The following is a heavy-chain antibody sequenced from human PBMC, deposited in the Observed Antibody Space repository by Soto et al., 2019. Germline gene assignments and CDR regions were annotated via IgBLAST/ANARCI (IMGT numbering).Heavy chain of an antibody. Sequence: QVQLVESGGGVVQPGRSLRLSCAASGFTFSSYGMHWVRQAPGKGLEWVAVIYYDGSNKYYADSVKGRFTISRDNSKNTLYLQMISLRAEDTAVFYCARSQYSSSWYPFDYWGQGTLVTVSS. CDR1: GFTFSSYG. CDR2: IYYDGSNK. J-gene: IGHJ4*02. D-gene: IGHD6-13*01. V-gene: IGHV3-33*01. CDR3: ARSQYSSSWYPFDY.